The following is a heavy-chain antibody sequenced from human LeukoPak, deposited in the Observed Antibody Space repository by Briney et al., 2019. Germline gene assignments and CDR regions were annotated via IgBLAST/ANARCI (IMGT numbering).Heavy chain of an antibody. J-gene: IGHJ5*02. Sequence: PGGSLRLSCAASGFTFSSYSMNWVRQAPGKGLEWVSYISSSSSTIYYADSVKGRFTISRDNAKNSLYLQMNSLRAEDTAVYYCARDKSLGGSSWPHEPRDINWFDPWGQGTLVTVSS. CDR1: GFTFSSYS. V-gene: IGHV3-48*04. CDR2: ISSSSSTI. D-gene: IGHD6-13*01. CDR3: ARDKSLGGSSWPHEPRDINWFDP.